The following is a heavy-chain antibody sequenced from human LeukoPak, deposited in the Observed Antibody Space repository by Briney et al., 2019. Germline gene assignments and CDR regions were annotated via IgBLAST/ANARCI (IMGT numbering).Heavy chain of an antibody. Sequence: APVKVSCKASGYTFTSYDINWVRQATGQGLEWMGWMNPNSGNTGYAQKFQGRVTMTRNTSISTAYMELSSLRSEDTAVYYCARAEEGDLIFDYWGQGTLVTVSS. CDR2: MNPNSGNT. J-gene: IGHJ4*02. CDR1: GYTFTSYD. V-gene: IGHV1-8*01. CDR3: ARAEEGDLIFDY. D-gene: IGHD3-16*01.